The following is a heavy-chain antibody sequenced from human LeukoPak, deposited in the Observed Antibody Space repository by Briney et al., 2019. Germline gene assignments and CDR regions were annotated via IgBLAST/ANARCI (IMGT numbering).Heavy chain of an antibody. J-gene: IGHJ4*02. CDR2: INSDGSST. D-gene: IGHD2-15*01. V-gene: IGHV3-74*01. Sequence: GGSLRLSCAASGFTFSSYWMHWVRHAPGKGLVWVSRINSDGSSTSYADSVKGRFTISRDNAKNTLYLQMNSLRAEDTAVYYCARAPRGGYVNYWGQGTLVTVSS. CDR3: ARAPRGGYVNY. CDR1: GFTFSSYW.